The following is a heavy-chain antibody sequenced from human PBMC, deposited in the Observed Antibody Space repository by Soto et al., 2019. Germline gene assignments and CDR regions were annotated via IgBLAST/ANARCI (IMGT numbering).Heavy chain of an antibody. J-gene: IGHJ6*02. CDR3: ARSGSYFYYYYYGMDV. D-gene: IGHD1-26*01. CDR2: ISYDGSNK. Sequence: PGGALRLSCAASGFTFSSYAMHWVRQAPGKGLEWVAVISYDGSNKYYADSVKGRFTISRDNSKNTLYLQMNSLRAEDTAVYYCARSGSYFYYYYYGMDVWGQGTTVTVSS. CDR1: GFTFSSYA. V-gene: IGHV3-30-3*01.